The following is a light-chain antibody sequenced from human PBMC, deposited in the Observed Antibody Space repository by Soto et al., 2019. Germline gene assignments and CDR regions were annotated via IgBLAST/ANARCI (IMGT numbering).Light chain of an antibody. CDR1: SSDVGTYNY. V-gene: IGLV2-14*01. J-gene: IGLJ1*01. CDR2: GVT. Sequence: QSALTQPASVSGSPGQSITISCTGTSSDVGTYNYVSWYQQHPGKAPKLIIYGVTNRPSGVSNRFSGSKSGNTASLTISGLQAEDEAEYYCSSYTNINTRACVFGTGTKLTVL. CDR3: SSYTNINTRACV.